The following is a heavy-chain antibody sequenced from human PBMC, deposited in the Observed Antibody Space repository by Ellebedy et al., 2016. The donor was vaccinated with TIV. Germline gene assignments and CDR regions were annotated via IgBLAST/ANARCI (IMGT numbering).Heavy chain of an antibody. D-gene: IGHD2-15*01. V-gene: IGHV3-9*01. J-gene: IGHJ6*02. CDR1: GFTFDDYA. CDR3: ARDFALYCSGGSCLYYYYGMDV. CDR2: ISWNSGSI. Sequence: SLKISXAASGFTFDDYAMHWVRQAPGKGLEWVSGISWNSGSIGYADSVKGRFTISRDNAKNSLYLQMNGLRAEDTAVYYCARDFALYCSGGSCLYYYYGMDVWGQGTTVTVSS.